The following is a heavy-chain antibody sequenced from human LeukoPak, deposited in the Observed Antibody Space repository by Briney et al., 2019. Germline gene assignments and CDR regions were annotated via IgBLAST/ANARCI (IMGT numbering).Heavy chain of an antibody. Sequence: ASVKVSCKASRYTFTSYAMNWVRQAPGQGLEWMGWINTNTGNPTYAQGFTGRFVFSLDTSVSTAYLQISSLKAEDTAVYYCARSPTRYCSGGSCEDFDYWGRGTLVTVSS. CDR3: ARSPTRYCSGGSCEDFDY. V-gene: IGHV7-4-1*02. CDR1: RYTFTSYA. D-gene: IGHD2-15*01. CDR2: INTNTGNP. J-gene: IGHJ4*02.